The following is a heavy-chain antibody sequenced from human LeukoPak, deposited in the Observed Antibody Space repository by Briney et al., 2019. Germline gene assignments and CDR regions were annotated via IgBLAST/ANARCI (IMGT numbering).Heavy chain of an antibody. J-gene: IGHJ4*02. CDR2: ISWNSGSI. D-gene: IGHD6-19*01. Sequence: GGSLRLSCAVSGFTFDDYAMHWVRQAPGKGLEWVSGISWNSGSIDYADSVKGRFTISRDNAKNSLYLQMNSLRAEDTALYYCAKGASIAVAGTLDYWGQGTLVTVSS. CDR1: GFTFDDYA. V-gene: IGHV3-9*01. CDR3: AKGASIAVAGTLDY.